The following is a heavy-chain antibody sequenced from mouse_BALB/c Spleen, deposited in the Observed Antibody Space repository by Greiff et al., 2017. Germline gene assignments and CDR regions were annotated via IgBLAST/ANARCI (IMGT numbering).Heavy chain of an antibody. CDR3: ARHYGNSAWFAY. V-gene: IGHV5-12-2*01. D-gene: IGHD2-1*01. CDR1: GFTFSSYT. Sequence: EVKVEESGGGLVQPGGSLKLSCAASGFTFSSYTMSWVRQTPEKRLEWVAYISNGGGSTYYPDTVKGRFTISRDNAKNTLYLQMSSLKSEDTAMYYCARHYGNSAWFAYWGQGTLVTVSA. J-gene: IGHJ3*01. CDR2: ISNGGGST.